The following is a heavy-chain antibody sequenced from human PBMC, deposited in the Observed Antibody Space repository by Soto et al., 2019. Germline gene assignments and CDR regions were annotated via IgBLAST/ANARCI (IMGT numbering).Heavy chain of an antibody. D-gene: IGHD3-9*01. V-gene: IGHV4-31*03. J-gene: IGHJ4*02. CDR2: IWHGGTT. CDR3: AREDILTGYYFDF. Sequence: PSETLSLTCTVSGGSISSAGHYWSWNRQHPGKGLEWIASIWHGGTTHYNPSLKNRVAISVDTSKNQFSLELTSVTAADTAIYYCAREDILTGYYFDFWGQGALVTVSS. CDR1: GGSISSAGHY.